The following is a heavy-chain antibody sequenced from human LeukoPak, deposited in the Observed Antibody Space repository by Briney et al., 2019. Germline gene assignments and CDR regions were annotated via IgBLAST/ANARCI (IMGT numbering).Heavy chain of an antibody. Sequence: SDTLSLTCTVSGGSISINVYYWGWIRQPPGKGLGGIGSIYYSGSTYYNPSLKSRVTISVDTSKNQFSLKVSSVTAADTAVYYCARRGSYSGNYYFDYWGQGTLVTVSS. J-gene: IGHJ4*02. V-gene: IGHV4-39*01. D-gene: IGHD1-26*01. CDR3: ARRGSYSGNYYFDY. CDR2: IYYSGST. CDR1: GGSISINVYY.